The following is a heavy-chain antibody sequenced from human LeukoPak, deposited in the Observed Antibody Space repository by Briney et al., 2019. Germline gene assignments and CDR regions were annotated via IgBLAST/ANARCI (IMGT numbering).Heavy chain of an antibody. CDR3: ARSGIDWFDP. J-gene: IGHJ5*02. D-gene: IGHD2-15*01. CDR2: IDPSDSYT. V-gene: IGHV5-10-1*01. CDR1: GYSFTSYW. Sequence: GESLQISCQGSGYSFTSYWIGWVRQMPGKGLEWMGRIDPSDSYTNYSPSFQGHVTISADKSISTAYLQWSSLKASDTAMYYCARSGIDWFDPWGQGTLVTVSS.